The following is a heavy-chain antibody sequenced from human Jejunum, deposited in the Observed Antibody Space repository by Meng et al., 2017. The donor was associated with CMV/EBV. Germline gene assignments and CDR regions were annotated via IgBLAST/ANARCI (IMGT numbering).Heavy chain of an antibody. CDR1: RSFA. Sequence: RSFAISWVRQAPGQGPEWMGATIPMFGTAKYAQKFQGRVTITADESTSTGYVEVSSLRSDDTAVYFCTRDLRGSGRLDYYYGMDVGGKG. J-gene: IGHJ6*04. D-gene: IGHD2-15*01. V-gene: IGHV1-69*01. CDR3: TRDLRGSGRLDYYYGMDV. CDR2: TIPMFGTA.